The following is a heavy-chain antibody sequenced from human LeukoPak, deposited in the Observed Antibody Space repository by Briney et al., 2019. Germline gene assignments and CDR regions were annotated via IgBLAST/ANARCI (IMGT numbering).Heavy chain of an antibody. Sequence: PGGSLRLSCAASGFTFSSYSMNWVRQAPGKGLEWVSYISSSSSTIYYADSVKGRFTISRDNAKNSLYLQMNSLRAEDTAVYYCARDAVTIFGVVIVEPFFDYWGQGTLVTVSS. V-gene: IGHV3-48*01. CDR3: ARDAVTIFGVVIVEPFFDY. CDR2: ISSSSSTI. CDR1: GFTFSSYS. J-gene: IGHJ4*02. D-gene: IGHD3-3*01.